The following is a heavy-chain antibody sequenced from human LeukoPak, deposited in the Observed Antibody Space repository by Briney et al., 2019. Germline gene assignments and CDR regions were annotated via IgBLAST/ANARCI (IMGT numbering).Heavy chain of an antibody. D-gene: IGHD1-26*01. Sequence: SQTLSLTCTVSGGSISSGGYYWSWIRQHPGKGLEWIGYIYYSGSTNYNPSLKSRVTISVDTSKNQFSLKLSSVTAADTAVYYCARGPKIVGAAFDIWGQGTMVTVSS. CDR2: IYYSGST. J-gene: IGHJ3*02. CDR3: ARGPKIVGAAFDI. CDR1: GGSISSGGYY. V-gene: IGHV4-61*08.